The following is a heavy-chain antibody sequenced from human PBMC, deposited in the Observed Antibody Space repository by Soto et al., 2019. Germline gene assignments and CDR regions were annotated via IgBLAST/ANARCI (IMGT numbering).Heavy chain of an antibody. D-gene: IGHD2-2*01. J-gene: IGHJ5*02. CDR2: IIPIFGTA. CDR3: ARDSAAEGWFDP. V-gene: IGHV1-69*13. CDR1: GGTFSSYA. Sequence: SVKVSCKASGGTFSSYAISWVRQAPGQGLEWMGGIIPIFGTANYAQRFRGRVTITADESTSTAYMELSSLRSEDTAVYYCARDSAAEGWFDPWGQGTLVTVSS.